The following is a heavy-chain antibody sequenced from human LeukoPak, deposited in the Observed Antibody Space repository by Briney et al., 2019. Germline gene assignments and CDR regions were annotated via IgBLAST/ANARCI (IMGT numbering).Heavy chain of an antibody. CDR1: GYSFTSYY. D-gene: IGHD4-23*01. J-gene: IGHJ4*02. CDR2: INPSVGST. Sequence: ASVKVSCKASGYSFTSYYMHWVRQARGQGLEWMGMINPSVGSTSYAQKFLGRVTMTRDMSTTTVYMELSSLRYEDTAVYYCATFHEGDYGGFDYWGQGTLVTVSS. CDR3: ATFHEGDYGGFDY. V-gene: IGHV1-46*01.